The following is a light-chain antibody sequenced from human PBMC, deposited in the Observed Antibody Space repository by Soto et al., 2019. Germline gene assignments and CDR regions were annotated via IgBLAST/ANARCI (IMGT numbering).Light chain of an antibody. CDR1: QSISSW. V-gene: IGKV1-5*03. J-gene: IGKJ1*01. Sequence: DIQMTQSPSTLSASVGDRVTITCRASQSISSWLAWYQQKPGKAPKLLIYKASSLESGVPSRFSGSGSGTEFTLTISSLQPDDFATYYCQQYNSYSTFGQGTXLDIK. CDR3: QQYNSYST. CDR2: KAS.